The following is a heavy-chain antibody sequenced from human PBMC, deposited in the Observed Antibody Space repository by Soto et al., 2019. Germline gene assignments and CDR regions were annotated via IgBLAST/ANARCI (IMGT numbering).Heavy chain of an antibody. V-gene: IGHV1-69*01. CDR3: GGGLRSGMTVGACDL. J-gene: IGHJ3*01. D-gene: IGHD1-26*01. CDR1: GGTFSSYA. Sequence: QVQLVQSGAEVKKPGSSVKVSCKASGGTFSSYAISWVRQAPGQGLDLMGGIIPIFGTANYAQKFPGRVTITADESSSTAYMGLSSLSSEDTAVYYCGGGLRSGMTVGACDLCGQGTMVTVSS. CDR2: IIPIFGTA.